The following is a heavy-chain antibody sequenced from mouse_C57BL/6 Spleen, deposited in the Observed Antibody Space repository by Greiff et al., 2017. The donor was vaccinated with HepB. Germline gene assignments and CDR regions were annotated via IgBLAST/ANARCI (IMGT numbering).Heavy chain of an antibody. CDR1: GYAFSSYW. CDR2: IYPGDGDT. Sequence: QVQLQQSGAELVKPGASVKISCKASGYAFSSYWMNWVKQRPGKGLEWIGQIYPGDGDTNYNGKFKGKATLTADKSSSTAYMQRSSLTSEDSAVYFSASPNLLQGAMDYCGQGTSVTVSS. D-gene: IGHD2-10*01. V-gene: IGHV1-80*01. J-gene: IGHJ4*01. CDR3: ASPNLLQGAMDY.